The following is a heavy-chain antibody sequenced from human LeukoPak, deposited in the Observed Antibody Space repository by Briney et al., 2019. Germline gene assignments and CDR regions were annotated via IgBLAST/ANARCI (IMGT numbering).Heavy chain of an antibody. CDR1: GDSISGNNW. J-gene: IGHJ3*02. D-gene: IGHD5-18*01. CDR2: IYYSGST. Sequence: SETLSLTCTVSGDSISGNNWWTWVRQPPGKGLEWIGFIYYSGSTNYNPSLESRVTISVDTSKNQFSLKLSSVTAADTAVYYCASGRGLYSFYAFNIWGQGTMVTVSS. V-gene: IGHV4-4*02. CDR3: ASGRGLYSFYAFNI.